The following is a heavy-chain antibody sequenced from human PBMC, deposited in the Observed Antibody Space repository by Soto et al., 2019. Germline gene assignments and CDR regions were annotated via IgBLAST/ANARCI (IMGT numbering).Heavy chain of an antibody. D-gene: IGHD1-1*01. CDR2: IYYSGST. Sequence: QVQLQESGPGLVKPSETLSLTCTVSGGSISSYYWSWIRQPPGKGLEWIGYIYYSGSTNYNPSLKSRVTISVDTSKNQFSLKLSSVTAADTAVYYCARGNSPYYYYYYMDVWGKGTTVTVSS. CDR3: ARGNSPYYYYYYMDV. J-gene: IGHJ6*03. CDR1: GGSISSYY. V-gene: IGHV4-59*01.